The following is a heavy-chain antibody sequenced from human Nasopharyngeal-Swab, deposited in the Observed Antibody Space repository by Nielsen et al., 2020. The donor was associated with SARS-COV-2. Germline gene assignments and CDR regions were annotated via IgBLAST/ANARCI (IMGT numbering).Heavy chain of an antibody. J-gene: IGHJ6*02. CDR2: IYYSGST. Sequence: SETLSLTCTVSGGSISSYYWSWIRQPPGKGLEWIGYIYYSGSTNYNPSLKSRVTISVDTSKNQFSLKLSSVTAADTAMYYCARREGFWSGYYKNGMDVWGQGTTVTVSS. CDR3: ARREGFWSGYYKNGMDV. D-gene: IGHD3-3*01. V-gene: IGHV4-59*12. CDR1: GGSISSYY.